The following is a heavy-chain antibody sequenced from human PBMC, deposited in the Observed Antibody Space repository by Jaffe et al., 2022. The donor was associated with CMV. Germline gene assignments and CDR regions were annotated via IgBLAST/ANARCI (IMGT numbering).Heavy chain of an antibody. CDR1: GFTFSSYS. D-gene: IGHD6-13*01. CDR3: ARDAPIAAAFPDY. Sequence: EVQLVESGGGLVKPGGSLRLSCAASGFTFSSYSMNWVRQAPGKGLEWVSSISSSSSYIYYADSVKGRFTISRDNAKNSLYLQMNSLRAEDTAVYYCARDAPIAAAFPDYWGQGTLVTVSS. J-gene: IGHJ4*02. V-gene: IGHV3-21*01. CDR2: ISSSSSYI.